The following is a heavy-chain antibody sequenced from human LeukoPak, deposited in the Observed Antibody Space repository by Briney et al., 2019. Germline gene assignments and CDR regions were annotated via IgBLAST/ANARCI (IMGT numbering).Heavy chain of an antibody. CDR2: IYYSGRT. J-gene: IGHJ4*02. D-gene: IGHD5-24*01. CDR3: ARAARGRDGYVRYFDY. V-gene: IGHV4-59*01. Sequence: SETLSLTCTVSGGSISSYYWTWIRQPPGKALEWIGYIYYSGRTSYNPSLKSRVTMSVDTSKNQFSLKLSSVTAADTAVYYCARAARGRDGYVRYFDYWGQGTLVTVSS. CDR1: GGSISSYY.